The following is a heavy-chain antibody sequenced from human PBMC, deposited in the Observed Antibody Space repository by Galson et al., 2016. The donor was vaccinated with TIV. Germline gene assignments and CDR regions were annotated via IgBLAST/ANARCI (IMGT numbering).Heavy chain of an antibody. J-gene: IGHJ5*01. Sequence: SLRLSCAASGFTFSTYAMSWVRQAPGKGLEWVSAIIGTTGDTSYTDSVKGRFTISRDISKNTLFLQMNSRRAEYSAMYYCAKVKIGGGNHMVVDSWGQGTLVTVSS. CDR3: AKVKIGGGNHMVVDS. D-gene: IGHD2-15*01. CDR1: GFTFSTYA. V-gene: IGHV3-23*01. CDR2: IIGTTGDT.